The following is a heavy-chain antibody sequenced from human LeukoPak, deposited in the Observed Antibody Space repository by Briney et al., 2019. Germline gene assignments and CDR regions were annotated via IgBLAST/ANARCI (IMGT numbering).Heavy chain of an antibody. CDR1: GGSISSGDYY. Sequence: PSETLSLTCTVSGGSISSGDYYWSWNRQPPGKGLEWIGYIYYSGSTNYNPSLKSRVTISVDTSKNQFSLKLSSVTAADTAVYYCASVRDGYNYWGQGTLVTVSS. V-gene: IGHV4-61*08. D-gene: IGHD5-24*01. CDR3: ASVRDGYNY. J-gene: IGHJ4*02. CDR2: IYYSGST.